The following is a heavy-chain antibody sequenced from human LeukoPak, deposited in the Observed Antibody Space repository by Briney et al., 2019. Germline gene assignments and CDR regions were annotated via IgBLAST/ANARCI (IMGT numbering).Heavy chain of an antibody. J-gene: IGHJ4*02. CDR2: INHSGST. CDR1: GGSFSAYY. D-gene: IGHD1-7*01. CDR3: ASRSRVRITGTTNHDY. V-gene: IGHV4-34*01. Sequence: PSETLSLTCAVYGGSFSAYYWNWIRQSPGKGLEWIGEINHSGSTNYNPSLKSRVTISVDTSKNQFSLKLSSVTAADTAVYYCASRSRVRITGTTNHDYWGQGTLVTVSS.